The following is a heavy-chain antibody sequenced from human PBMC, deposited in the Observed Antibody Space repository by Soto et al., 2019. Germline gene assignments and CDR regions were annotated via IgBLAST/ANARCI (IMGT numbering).Heavy chain of an antibody. V-gene: IGHV3-23*01. CDR3: AKGGKGICSSTSCLYYFDY. CDR2: ISDSGST. CDR1: GFTFSSYA. J-gene: IGHJ4*02. D-gene: IGHD2-2*01. Sequence: EVPVLESGGGLVQPGGSLRLSCAASGFTFSSYAMNWVRQAPGKGLEWVSTISDSGSTYYAEYVKGRFTVSRDNSKNTQYLQMNNLRAEDTAVYYCAKGGKGICSSTSCLYYFDYWGQGTLVIVSS.